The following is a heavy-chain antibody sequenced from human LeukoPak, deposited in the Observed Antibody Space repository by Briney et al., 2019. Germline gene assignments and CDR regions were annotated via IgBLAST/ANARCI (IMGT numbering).Heavy chain of an antibody. D-gene: IGHD3-22*01. Sequence: SETLSLTCTVSGGSISSSSYYWGWIRQPPGKGLEWIGSIYYSGSTYYNPSLKSRVTISVDTSKNQFSLKLSSVTAADTAVYYCATSGYYYEGLDYWGQGTLVTVSS. V-gene: IGHV4-39*07. CDR3: ATSGYYYEGLDY. J-gene: IGHJ4*02. CDR1: GGSISSSSYY. CDR2: IYYSGST.